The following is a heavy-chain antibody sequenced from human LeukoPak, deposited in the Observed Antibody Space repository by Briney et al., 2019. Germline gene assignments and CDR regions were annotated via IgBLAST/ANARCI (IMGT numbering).Heavy chain of an antibody. CDR1: GDSVSSNSAA. V-gene: IGHV6-1*01. CDR3: AVSYDYVWGSYRPGPFDY. Sequence: SQTLSLTCAISGDSVSSNSAAWNWIRQSPSRGLEWLARTYYRSKWYNDYAVSVKSRITINPDTSKNQFSLQLNSVTPEDTAVYYCAVSYDYVWGSYRPGPFDYWGQGTLVTVSS. D-gene: IGHD3-16*02. CDR2: TYYRSKWYN. J-gene: IGHJ4*02.